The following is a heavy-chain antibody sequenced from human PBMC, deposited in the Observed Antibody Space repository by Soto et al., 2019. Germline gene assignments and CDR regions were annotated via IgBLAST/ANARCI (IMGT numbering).Heavy chain of an antibody. CDR1: GGSISSSSYY. CDR2: IYYSGST. D-gene: IGHD6-13*01. Sequence: SETLSLTCTVSGGSISSSSYYWGWIRQPPGKGLEWIGSIYYSGSTYYNPSLKSRVTISVDTSKNQFPLKLSSVTAADTAVYYCARQGIAAGVDYWGHGTLVSVS. V-gene: IGHV4-39*01. CDR3: ARQGIAAGVDY. J-gene: IGHJ4*01.